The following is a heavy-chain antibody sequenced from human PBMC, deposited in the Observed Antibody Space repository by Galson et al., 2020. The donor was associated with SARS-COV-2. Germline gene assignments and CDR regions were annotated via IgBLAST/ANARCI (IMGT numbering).Heavy chain of an antibody. D-gene: IGHD1-1*01. Sequence: GESLKISCKGSGYSFTSYWIGWVRQMPGKGLEWMGLIYPGDSDTRYSPSFQGQVTISADKSISTAYLQWSSLKASDTAMYYCACPGGYNWGEGWVGGFGYWGQGTLVTVSS. J-gene: IGHJ4*02. CDR1: GYSFTSYW. V-gene: IGHV5-51*01. CDR2: IYPGDSDT. CDR3: ACPGGYNWGEGWVGGFGY.